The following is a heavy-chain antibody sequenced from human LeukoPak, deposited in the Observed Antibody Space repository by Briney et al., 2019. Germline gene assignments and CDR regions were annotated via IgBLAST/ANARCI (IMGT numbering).Heavy chain of an antibody. Sequence: SETLSLTCTVSGGSISSYYWSWIRQPPGKGLEWIGYIYYSGSTNYNPSLKSRVTISVDTSKNQFSLKLSSVTAADTAVYYCARGGSGSYYNPFVGWGQGTLVTVSS. CDR2: IYYSGST. CDR3: ARGGSGSYYNPFVG. D-gene: IGHD3-10*01. V-gene: IGHV4-59*01. CDR1: GGSISSYY. J-gene: IGHJ4*02.